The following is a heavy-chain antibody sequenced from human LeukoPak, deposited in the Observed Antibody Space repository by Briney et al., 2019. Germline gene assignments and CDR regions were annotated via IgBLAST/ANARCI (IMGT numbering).Heavy chain of an antibody. CDR1: GYTFSNFG. V-gene: IGHV1-18*01. CDR2: ISGNNDNP. Sequence: ASVKASCKTSGYTFSNFGINWVRQAPGQGLEWMGWISGNNDNPNYGQKFQGRFTVTTVSSTSTAYMELRNLTFDDTAVYYCARDGTSTDDYWGQGTLVTASS. J-gene: IGHJ4*02. CDR3: ARDGTSTDDY. D-gene: IGHD2-2*01.